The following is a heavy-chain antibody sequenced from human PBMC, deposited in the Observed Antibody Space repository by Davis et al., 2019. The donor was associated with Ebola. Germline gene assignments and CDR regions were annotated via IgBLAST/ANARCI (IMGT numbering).Heavy chain of an antibody. D-gene: IGHD4-17*01. CDR3: AKGGTYGDYRRGSLNI. Sequence: GESLKISCAASGFPFSSYAMHWVRQAPGKGLEWVAIISYDGGNEYYADSVRGRSTISRDNSKNTVYLQMNSLRAEDTALYYCAKGGTYGDYRRGSLNIWGQGILVTVSS. CDR1: GFPFSSYA. V-gene: IGHV3-30*18. CDR2: ISYDGGNE. J-gene: IGHJ3*02.